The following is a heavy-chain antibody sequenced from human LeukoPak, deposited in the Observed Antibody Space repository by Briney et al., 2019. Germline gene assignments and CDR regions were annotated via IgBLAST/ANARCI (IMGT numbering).Heavy chain of an antibody. CDR3: AASCSATQLFYFDY. CDR1: GFTFSRYS. V-gene: IGHV3-48*01. Sequence: GGSLRLSCAASGFTFSRYSMNWVRQAPGKGLEFVSYISASSETIYYADSAKGRFTISRDNAKNSVYLQLDSLRAEDTAVYYCAASCSATQLFYFDYWGQGNLVTVSS. CDR2: ISASSETI. J-gene: IGHJ4*02. D-gene: IGHD2-15*01.